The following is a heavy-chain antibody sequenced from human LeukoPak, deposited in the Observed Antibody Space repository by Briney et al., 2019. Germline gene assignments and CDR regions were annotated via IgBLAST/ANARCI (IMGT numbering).Heavy chain of an antibody. J-gene: IGHJ6*04. D-gene: IGHD3-10*02. V-gene: IGHV3-11*04. CDR2: ISGSGGST. Sequence: PGGSLRLSCAASGFTFSDNYMSWIRQAPGKGLEWVSAISGSGGSTYYADSVKGRFTISRDNAKNSLYLQMNSLRAEDTAVYYCAELGITMIGGVWGKGTTVTISS. CDR1: GFTFSDNY. CDR3: AELGITMIGGV.